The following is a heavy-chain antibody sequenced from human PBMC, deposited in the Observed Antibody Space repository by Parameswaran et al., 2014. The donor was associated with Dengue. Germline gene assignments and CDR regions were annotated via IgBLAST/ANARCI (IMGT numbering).Heavy chain of an antibody. CDR2: IISGGST. J-gene: IGHJ1*01. D-gene: IGHD3-10*01. Sequence: RWIRQPPGTGLGWVSVIISGGSTYYADSVKGRFTISRDNSKNTLYLQMNSLRAEDTAVYYCARVGTMVRGVIMRSSRAEYFQHWGQGTLVTVSS. CDR3: ARVGTMVRGVIMRSSRAEYFQH. V-gene: IGHV3-53*01.